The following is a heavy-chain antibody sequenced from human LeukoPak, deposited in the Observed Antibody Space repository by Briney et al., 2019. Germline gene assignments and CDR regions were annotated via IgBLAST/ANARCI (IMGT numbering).Heavy chain of an antibody. CDR1: GFTFSSYW. CDR2: IKEDGSEK. V-gene: IGHV3-7*01. D-gene: IGHD4-23*01. CDR3: ARDYGGNSVY. J-gene: IGHJ4*02. Sequence: GGSLRLSCAASGFTFSSYWMSWVRQAPGKGLEWVAHIKEDGSEKYYVDSVKGRFTISRDNAKNSLYLQMNSLRAEDTAMYYCARDYGGNSVYWGQGTLVTVSS.